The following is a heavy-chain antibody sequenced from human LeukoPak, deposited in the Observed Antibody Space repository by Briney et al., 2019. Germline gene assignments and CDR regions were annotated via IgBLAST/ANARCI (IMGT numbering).Heavy chain of an antibody. CDR1: GFTFSRNA. Sequence: GGSLRLSCAASGFTFSRNAMHWVRQAPGKGLEYVSAISSNGGSTYYANSVKGRFTISRDNSKNTLYLQMGSLRAEDMAVYYCARGKEDYFDYWGQGTLVTVSS. V-gene: IGHV3-64*01. J-gene: IGHJ4*02. CDR3: ARGKEDYFDY. CDR2: ISSNGGST.